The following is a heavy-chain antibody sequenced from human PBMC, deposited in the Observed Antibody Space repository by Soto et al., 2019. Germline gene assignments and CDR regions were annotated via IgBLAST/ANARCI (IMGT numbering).Heavy chain of an antibody. CDR2: ISYDGSNK. V-gene: IGHV3-30*04. D-gene: IGHD4-17*01. J-gene: IGHJ6*02. CDR1: GFTFSSYA. Sequence: GGSLRLSCAASGFTFSSYAMHWVRQAPGKGLEWVAVISYDGSNKYYADSVKGRFTISRDNSKNTLYLQMNSLRAEDTAVYYCARDLATVTTYPVNYYYGMDVWGQGTTVTVSS. CDR3: ARDLATVTTYPVNYYYGMDV.